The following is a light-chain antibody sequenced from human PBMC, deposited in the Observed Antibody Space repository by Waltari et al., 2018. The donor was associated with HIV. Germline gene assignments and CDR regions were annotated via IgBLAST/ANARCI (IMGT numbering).Light chain of an antibody. CDR3: QQYSSSPYT. V-gene: IGKV3-20*01. CDR1: QNVSSDY. J-gene: IGKJ2*01. Sequence: VLTQSPKTLSLPPGARATLSCRASQNVSSDYLAWLRQRPGQAPRLVIYGVSNRATDIPDRITGSGSGTDFTFTINGLELEDVALYYCQQYSSSPYTFGQGTKLQIK. CDR2: GVS.